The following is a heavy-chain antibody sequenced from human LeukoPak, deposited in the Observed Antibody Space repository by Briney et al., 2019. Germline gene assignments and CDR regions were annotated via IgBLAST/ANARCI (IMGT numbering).Heavy chain of an antibody. Sequence: GGSLRLSCAASGFTFSTYWMSWVRQAPGKGLEWVASIQQHGSEKYYVDSVKGRFTISRDNAKNSLYLQMNSLRAEDTAVYYCARVVTAIQDYWGQGTLVTVSS. CDR1: GFTFSTYW. CDR3: ARVVTAIQDY. J-gene: IGHJ4*02. V-gene: IGHV3-7*04. CDR2: IQQHGSEK. D-gene: IGHD2-21*02.